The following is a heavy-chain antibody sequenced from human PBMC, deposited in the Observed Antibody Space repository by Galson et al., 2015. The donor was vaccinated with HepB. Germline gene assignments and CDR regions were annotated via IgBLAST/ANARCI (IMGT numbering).Heavy chain of an antibody. V-gene: IGHV3-30*04. J-gene: IGHJ4*02. CDR1: GFTFSSYA. CDR2: ISYDGSNK. D-gene: IGHD3-22*01. Sequence: SLRLSCAASGFTFSSYAKHWVRQAPGKGLEWVAVISYDGSNKYYADSVKGRFTISRDNSKNTLYLQMNSLRAEDTAVYYCARGSGYYYDSSGYYSHFDYWGQGTLVTVSS. CDR3: ARGSGYYYDSSGYYSHFDY.